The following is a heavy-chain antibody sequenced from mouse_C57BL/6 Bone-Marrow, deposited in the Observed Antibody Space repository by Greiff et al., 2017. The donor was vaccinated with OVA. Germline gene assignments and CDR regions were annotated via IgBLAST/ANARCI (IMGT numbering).Heavy chain of an antibody. D-gene: IGHD1-1*01. Sequence: EVMLVESGGGLVQPKGSLKLSCAASGFTFNTYAMHWVRQAPGKGLEWVARIRSKSSNYATYYADSVKDRFTISRDDSQSMLYLQMNNLKTEDTAMYYCVKGGSSPWYFDVWGTGTTVTVSS. V-gene: IGHV10-3*01. CDR2: IRSKSSNYAT. CDR1: GFTFNTYA. CDR3: VKGGSSPWYFDV. J-gene: IGHJ1*03.